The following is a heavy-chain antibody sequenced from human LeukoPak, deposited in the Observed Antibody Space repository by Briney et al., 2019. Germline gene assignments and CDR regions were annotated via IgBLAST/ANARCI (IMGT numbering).Heavy chain of an antibody. CDR3: ARGFLEWSSSTPYNWFDP. CDR2: IYTSGST. J-gene: IGHJ5*02. D-gene: IGHD3-3*01. CDR1: GGSISSYY. V-gene: IGHV4-4*07. Sequence: SETLSLTCTVSGGSISSYYWSWIRQPAGKGLEWIGRIYTSGSTNYDPSLKSRVTMSVDTSKNQFSLKLSSVTAADTAVYYCARGFLEWSSSTPYNWFDPWGQGTLVTVSS.